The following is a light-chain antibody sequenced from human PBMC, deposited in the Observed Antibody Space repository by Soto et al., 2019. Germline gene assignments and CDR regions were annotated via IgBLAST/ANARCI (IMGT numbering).Light chain of an antibody. CDR1: QSISTW. J-gene: IGKJ2*01. Sequence: DIQMTQSPSTLSASVGDRVTITCRASQSISTWLAWYQQKPGKAPNLLIYHASDLQSGVPPRFSGSGSGTEFTLTISSLQPDDFATYYCQQYYRYSYTFGQGTK. CDR3: QQYYRYSYT. V-gene: IGKV1-5*01. CDR2: HAS.